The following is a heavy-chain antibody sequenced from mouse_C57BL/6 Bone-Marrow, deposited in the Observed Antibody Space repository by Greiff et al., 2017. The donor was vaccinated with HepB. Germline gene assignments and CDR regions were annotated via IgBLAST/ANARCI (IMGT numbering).Heavy chain of an antibody. CDR3: ARWTTTVVAPHFDV. CDR2: IYPGDGDT. D-gene: IGHD1-1*01. V-gene: IGHV1-82*01. J-gene: IGHJ1*03. Sequence: QVQLQQSGPELVKPGASVKISCKASGYAFSSSWKNWVKQRPGKGLEWIGRIYPGDGDTNYNGKFKGKATLTADKSSSTAYMQLSSLTSEDSAVYFCARWTTTVVAPHFDVWGTGTTVTVSS. CDR1: GYAFSSSW.